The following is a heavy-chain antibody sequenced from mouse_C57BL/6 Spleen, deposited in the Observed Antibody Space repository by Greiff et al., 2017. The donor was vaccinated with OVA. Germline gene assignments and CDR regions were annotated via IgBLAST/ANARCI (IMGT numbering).Heavy chain of an antibody. CDR2: INPNNGGT. Sequence: VQLQQSGPELVKPGASVKISCKASGYTFTDYYMNWVKQSHGKSLEWIGDINPNNGGTSYNQKFKGKATLTVDKSSSTAYMELRSLTSEDSAVYYCARDGGPDYGIDYWGQGTTLTVSS. J-gene: IGHJ2*01. D-gene: IGHD1-1*01. CDR3: ARDGGPDYGIDY. V-gene: IGHV1-26*01. CDR1: GYTFTDYY.